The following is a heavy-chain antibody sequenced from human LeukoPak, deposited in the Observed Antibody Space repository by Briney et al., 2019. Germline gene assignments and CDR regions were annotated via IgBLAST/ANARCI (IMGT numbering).Heavy chain of an antibody. Sequence: ASVTVSCKASGYAFSFYGINWVRQAPGQGLEWMGFISVNNGNTHYAEKFQGRVTMATDTSTSTAYMELRSLRSDDTAVYYCARDRRKPTMVREGFDPWGQGTLVTVSS. D-gene: IGHD3-10*01. CDR1: GYAFSFYG. V-gene: IGHV1-18*01. CDR3: ARDRRKPTMVREGFDP. J-gene: IGHJ5*02. CDR2: ISVNNGNT.